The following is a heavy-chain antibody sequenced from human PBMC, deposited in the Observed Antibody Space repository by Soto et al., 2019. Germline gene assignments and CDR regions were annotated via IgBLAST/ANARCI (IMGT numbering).Heavy chain of an antibody. D-gene: IGHD1-26*01. CDR3: ARHSGGSWKRGRTNPNFDD. CDR1: GGSISSSSYY. CDR2: IYYSGST. V-gene: IGHV4-39*01. J-gene: IGHJ4*02. Sequence: PSEPLSLTCTVSGGSISSSSYYWGWIRQPPGKGLEWIGSIYYSGSTYYNPSLKSRVTISVDTSKNQFSLKLSSVTAADTAVYYCARHSGGSWKRGRTNPNFDDWGQGTLVTVSS.